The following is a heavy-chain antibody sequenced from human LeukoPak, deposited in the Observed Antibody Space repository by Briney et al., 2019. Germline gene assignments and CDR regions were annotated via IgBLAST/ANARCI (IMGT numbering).Heavy chain of an antibody. D-gene: IGHD6-19*01. J-gene: IGHJ4*02. Sequence: GGSLRLSCAASGFAFSSQAMGWVRQAPGKGLEWVSVISDSGDITYYADSVKGRFTISRDSSKNTLYLQMISLRAGDTAVYYCAKDARRSDGWYFFDHWGQGTLVTVSS. CDR1: GFAFSSQA. CDR2: ISDSGDIT. V-gene: IGHV3-23*01. CDR3: AKDARRSDGWYFFDH.